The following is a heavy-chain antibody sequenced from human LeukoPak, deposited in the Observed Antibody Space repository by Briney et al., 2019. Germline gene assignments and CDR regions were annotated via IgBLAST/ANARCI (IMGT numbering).Heavy chain of an antibody. Sequence: GGTLRLSCAASGFTFSSYGMSWVRQAPGKGLEWVSAISGRGGSTYYADSVKGRFTISRDNSKNTLYLRMNSLRAEDTAVYYCAKQGGSSGYYQTQSYDAFDIWGQGTMVTVSS. V-gene: IGHV3-23*01. D-gene: IGHD3-22*01. CDR1: GFTFSSYG. CDR3: AKQGGSSGYYQTQSYDAFDI. J-gene: IGHJ3*02. CDR2: ISGRGGST.